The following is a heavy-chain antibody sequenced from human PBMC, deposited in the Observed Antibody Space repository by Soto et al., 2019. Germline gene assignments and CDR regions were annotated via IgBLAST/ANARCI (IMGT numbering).Heavy chain of an antibody. D-gene: IGHD1-1*01. CDR2: ISYDGSNK. Sequence: QVQLVESGGGVVQPGRSLRLSCAASGFTFSSYGMHWVRQAPGKGLEWVAVISYDGSNKYYADSVKGRFTISRDNSKNTLYLQMNSLRAEDTAVYYCAKSLVXNQLYNWFDPWGQGTLVTVSS. CDR3: AKSLVXNQLYNWFDP. CDR1: GFTFSSYG. V-gene: IGHV3-30*18. J-gene: IGHJ5*02.